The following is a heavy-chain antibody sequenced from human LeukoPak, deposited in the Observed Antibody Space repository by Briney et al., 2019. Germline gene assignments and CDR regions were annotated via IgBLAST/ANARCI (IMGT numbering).Heavy chain of an antibody. V-gene: IGHV4-39*01. J-gene: IGHJ4*02. Sequence: RTSETLSLTCTVSGGAIISDNFYWGWVRQPPGKGLEWVGSINYSGTTYYNPSLRSRLSISVDTSRTQFFLRLNSVTAADTAVYYCGRLFDSWGQGILVTVSS. CDR3: GRLFDS. CDR1: GGAIISDNFY. CDR2: INYSGTT.